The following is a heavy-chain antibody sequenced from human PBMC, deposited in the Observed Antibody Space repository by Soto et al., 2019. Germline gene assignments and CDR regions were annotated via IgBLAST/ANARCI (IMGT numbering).Heavy chain of an antibody. J-gene: IGHJ6*02. Sequence: EVQLVESGGGLVQPGGSLRLSCAASGFTFSSYSMNWVRQAPGKGLEWVSYISSSSSTIYYADSVKGRFTISRDNDKNSLYLQMNILIDEDTSVYYCARAAKYNWNWRDYYYYGMDVWGQGTTVTVSS. D-gene: IGHD1-7*01. V-gene: IGHV3-48*02. CDR1: GFTFSSYS. CDR3: ARAAKYNWNWRDYYYYGMDV. CDR2: ISSSSSTI.